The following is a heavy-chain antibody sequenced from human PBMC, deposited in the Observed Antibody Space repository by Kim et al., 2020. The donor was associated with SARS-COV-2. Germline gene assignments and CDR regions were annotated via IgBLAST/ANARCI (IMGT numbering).Heavy chain of an antibody. J-gene: IGHJ4*02. CDR3: ARGGTDYYFAY. D-gene: IGHD2-21*01. V-gene: IGHV1-46*01. Sequence: ASVKVSCKASGYTFSTYHIHWVRQAPGQGLEWMGMIHPSGGRAYPAQKFQGRLFMTRDTSTSTVYMEMSSLRSEDTAIYYCARGGTDYYFAYWGQGTPVTVSP. CDR2: IHPSGGRA. CDR1: GYTFSTYH.